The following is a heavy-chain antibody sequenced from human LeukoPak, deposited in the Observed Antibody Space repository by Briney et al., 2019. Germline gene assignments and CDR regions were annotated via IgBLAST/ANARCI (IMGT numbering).Heavy chain of an antibody. V-gene: IGHV3-7*01. CDR3: ARDYYDSSGYYSPLFDY. Sequence: EWSVRLSCAASGFTFSTYWMSWVRQAPGKGLEWVANIKQDGSEKHYVDSVKGRFTISRDNAKNSLYLQMNSLRAEDTAVYYCARDYYDSSGYYSPLFDYWGQGTLVTVSS. D-gene: IGHD3-22*01. CDR2: IKQDGSEK. CDR1: GFTFSTYW. J-gene: IGHJ4*02.